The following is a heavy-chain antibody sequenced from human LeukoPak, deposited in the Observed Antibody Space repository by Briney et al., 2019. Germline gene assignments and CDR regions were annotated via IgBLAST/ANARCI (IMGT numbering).Heavy chain of an antibody. CDR1: GYTFTSYD. V-gene: IGHV1-8*01. J-gene: IGHJ5*02. D-gene: IGHD4-17*01. CDR3: ARVRGRGDYVGRWFDP. Sequence: ASVTVSCKASGYTFTSYDINWVRQATGQGLEWMGWMNPNSGNTGYAQKFQGRVTMTRNTSISTAYMELSSLRSEDTAVYYCARVRGRGDYVGRWFDPWGQGTLVTVSS. CDR2: MNPNSGNT.